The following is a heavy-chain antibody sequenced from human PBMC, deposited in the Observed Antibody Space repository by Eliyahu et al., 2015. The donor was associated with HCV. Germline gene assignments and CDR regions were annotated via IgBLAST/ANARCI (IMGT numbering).Heavy chain of an antibody. J-gene: IGHJ4*02. CDR2: IRSKAYGGTT. V-gene: IGHV3-49*05. CDR3: TRGGSGSYRLYYFDY. CDR1: GFTFGXXX. D-gene: IGHD1-26*01. Sequence: EVQLVESGGGLVKPGRSLRLSCTASGFTFGXXXMXWFRQAPGKGLEWVGFIRSKAYGGTTEYAASVKGRFTISRDDSKSIAYLQMNSLKTEDTAVYYCTRGGSGSYRLYYFDYWGQGTLVTVSS.